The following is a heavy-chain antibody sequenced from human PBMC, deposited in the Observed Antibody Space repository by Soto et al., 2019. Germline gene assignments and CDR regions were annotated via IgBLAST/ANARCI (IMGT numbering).Heavy chain of an antibody. J-gene: IGHJ3*02. D-gene: IGHD3-3*01. CDR3: AKGGDFWSGYYSGAFDI. Sequence: GGSLRLSCAASGFTFSSYGMHWVRQAPGKGLEWVAVITYDGSNKYYADSVKGRFTISRDNSKNTLYRQMNSLRAEDTAVYYCAKGGDFWSGYYSGAFDIWGQGTMVTVSS. CDR1: GFTFSSYG. CDR2: ITYDGSNK. V-gene: IGHV3-30*18.